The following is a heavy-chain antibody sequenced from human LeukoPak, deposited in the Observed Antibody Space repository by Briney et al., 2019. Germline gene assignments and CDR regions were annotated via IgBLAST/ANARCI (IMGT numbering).Heavy chain of an antibody. CDR2: MNPNTGDT. CDR1: GYTFTGYD. V-gene: IGHV1-8*01. CDR3: TRGSLSGSSRDY. J-gene: IGHJ4*02. Sequence: ASVRVSSKASGYTFTGYDINWVRQASGQGLEWMGWMNPNTGDTGYAQKFQGRITMTRDTSIDTAYMELSDLRSEDTALYYCTRGSLSGSSRDYWGQGTRVTVSS. D-gene: IGHD5-12*01.